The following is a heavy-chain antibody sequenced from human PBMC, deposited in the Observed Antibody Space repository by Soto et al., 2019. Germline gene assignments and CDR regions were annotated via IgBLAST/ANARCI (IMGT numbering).Heavy chain of an antibody. CDR1: GGTFSSYT. CDR3: ARDDPAAGDY. CDR2: IIPILGIA. J-gene: IGHJ4*02. Sequence: QVQLVQSGAEVKKPGSSVKVSCKASGGTFSSYTISWVRQAPGQGLEWMGRIIPILGIANYAQKFQGRVTLTADNSTSTAYRELRSLTSEDTAVYYCARDDPAAGDYWGQGTLVTVSS. V-gene: IGHV1-69*08. D-gene: IGHD6-13*01.